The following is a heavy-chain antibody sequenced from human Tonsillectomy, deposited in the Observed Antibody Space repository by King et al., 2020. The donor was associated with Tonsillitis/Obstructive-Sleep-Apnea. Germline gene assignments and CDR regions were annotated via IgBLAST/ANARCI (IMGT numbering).Heavy chain of an antibody. CDR1: GGSISSLNW. D-gene: IGHD2-2*01. CDR3: ARDVGFCSSSNCFTY. V-gene: IGHV4-4*02. J-gene: IGHJ4*02. Sequence: VQLQESGPGLVKPSGTLSLSCAVSGGSISSLNWWSLVRQPPGKGLEWIWEIYHSGSTNYTPSLNSRVTISVDQSTNQFSLNLTSVTAADTAIYYCARDVGFCSSSNCFTYWGRGVLVTVSS. CDR2: IYHSGST.